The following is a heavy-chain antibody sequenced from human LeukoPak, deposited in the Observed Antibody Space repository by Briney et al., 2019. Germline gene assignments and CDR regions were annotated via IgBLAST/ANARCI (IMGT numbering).Heavy chain of an antibody. CDR1: GFTVSSNY. D-gene: IGHD6-13*01. Sequence: RGSLRLSCAASGFTVSSNYMSWVRQAPGKGLEWVSVIYSGGSTYYADSVKGRFTISRDNSKNTLYLQMNSLRAEDTAVYYCARGVVFIAAAGGYYFDYWGQGTLVTVSS. V-gene: IGHV3-53*01. J-gene: IGHJ4*02. CDR2: IYSGGST. CDR3: ARGVVFIAAAGGYYFDY.